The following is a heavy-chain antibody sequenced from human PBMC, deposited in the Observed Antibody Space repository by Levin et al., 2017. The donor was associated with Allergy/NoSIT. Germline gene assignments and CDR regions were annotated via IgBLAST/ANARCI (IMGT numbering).Heavy chain of an antibody. CDR2: IYSGGTT. CDR3: ARAGGAAAGLFDS. V-gene: IGHV3-66*01. Sequence: SCAASGFTVSSNFMSWVRQAPGKGLEWVSVIYSGGTTFYSDSVKGRFTISRDNSKNTLFLQMNSLRAEDTAVYYCARAGGAAAGLFDSWGQGTLVTVSS. CDR1: GFTVSSNF. J-gene: IGHJ4*02. D-gene: IGHD6-13*01.